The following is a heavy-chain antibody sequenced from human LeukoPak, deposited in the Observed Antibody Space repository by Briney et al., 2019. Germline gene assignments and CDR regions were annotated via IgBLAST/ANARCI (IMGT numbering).Heavy chain of an antibody. J-gene: IGHJ4*02. CDR3: ASSGTSGSYYDLDY. CDR2: IYYSGST. Sequence: SETLSLTCTVSGGSISSSSYYWGWIRQPPGKGLEWIGSIYYSGSTYYNPSLKSRVTISVDTSKNQFSLKLSSVTAADTAVYYCASSGTSGSYYDLDYWGQGTLVTVSS. V-gene: IGHV4-39*07. CDR1: GGSISSSSYY. D-gene: IGHD1-26*01.